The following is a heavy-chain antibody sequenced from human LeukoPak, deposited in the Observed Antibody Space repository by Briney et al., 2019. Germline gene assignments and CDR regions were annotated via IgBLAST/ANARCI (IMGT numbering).Heavy chain of an antibody. CDR1: GGSISSYY. CDR3: AIPSGYSYGPYFQH. D-gene: IGHD5-18*01. Sequence: NPSETLSLTCTGSGGSISSYYWSWIRQPPGKGLEWIGEINHSGSTNYNPSLKSRVTISVDTSKNQFSLKLSSVTAADTAVYYCAIPSGYSYGPYFQHWGQGTLVTVSS. CDR2: INHSGST. J-gene: IGHJ1*01. V-gene: IGHV4-34*01.